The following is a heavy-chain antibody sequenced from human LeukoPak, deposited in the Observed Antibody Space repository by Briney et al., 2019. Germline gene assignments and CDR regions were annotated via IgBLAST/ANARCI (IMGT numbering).Heavy chain of an antibody. J-gene: IGHJ4*02. Sequence: VASVKVSCKASGYTFTSYDSNWVRQATGQGLEWMGWMNPNSGNTGYAQKFQGRVTMTRNTSISTAYMELSSLRSEDTAVYYCARGVRTGRRSQYYFDYWGQGTLVTVS. CDR3: ARGVRTGRRSQYYFDY. CDR1: GYTFTSYD. V-gene: IGHV1-8*01. CDR2: MNPNSGNT. D-gene: IGHD1-14*01.